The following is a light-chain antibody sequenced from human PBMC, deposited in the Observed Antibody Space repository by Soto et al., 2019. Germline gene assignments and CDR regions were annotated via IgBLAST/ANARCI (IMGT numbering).Light chain of an antibody. CDR1: SSDVGGYNY. Sequence: QSALTQPRSVSGYPGQSVTISCTGTSSDVGGYNYVSWYQQHPGKAPKLMIHDVSKRPSGVPDRFSGSKSGNTASLTISGLQAEDAADYYCCSYAGSYVVFGGGTKLTVL. V-gene: IGLV2-11*01. J-gene: IGLJ2*01. CDR3: CSYAGSYVV. CDR2: DVS.